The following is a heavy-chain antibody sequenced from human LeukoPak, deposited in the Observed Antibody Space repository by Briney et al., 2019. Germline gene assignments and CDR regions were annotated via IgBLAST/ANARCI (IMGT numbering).Heavy chain of an antibody. V-gene: IGHV1-69*05. J-gene: IGHJ3*02. CDR1: GGTFSSYA. CDR2: TIPIFGTA. CDR3: ARGGHSSGWSVGAFDI. Sequence: SVKVSCKASGGTFSSYAISWVRQAPGQGLEWMGGTIPIFGTANYAQKFQGRVTITTDESTSTAYMELSSLRSEDTAVYYCARGGHSSGWSVGAFDIWGQGTMVTVSS. D-gene: IGHD6-19*01.